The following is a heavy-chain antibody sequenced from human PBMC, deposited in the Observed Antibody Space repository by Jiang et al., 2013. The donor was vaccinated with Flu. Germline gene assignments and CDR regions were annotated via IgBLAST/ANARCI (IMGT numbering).Heavy chain of an antibody. D-gene: IGHD3-3*01. CDR2: INPNSGGT. V-gene: IGHV1-2*02. Sequence: QLVESGAEVKKPGASVKVSCKASGYTFTGYYMHWVRQAPGQGLEWMGWINPNSGGTNYAQKFQGRVTMTRDTSISTAYMELSRLRSDDTAVYYCARDLGSGYYDNWFDPWGQGTLVTVSS. CDR3: ARDLGSGYYDNWFDP. J-gene: IGHJ5*02. CDR1: GYTFTGYY.